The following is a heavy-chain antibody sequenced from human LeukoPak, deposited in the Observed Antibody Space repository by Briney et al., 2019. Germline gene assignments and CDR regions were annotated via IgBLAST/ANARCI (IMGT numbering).Heavy chain of an antibody. D-gene: IGHD2-2*01. J-gene: IGHJ4*02. CDR3: AIVVAAATVFDY. CDR1: GYTFTGYY. CDR2: INPNSGGT. V-gene: IGHV1-2*02. Sequence: ASVTVSCKASGYTFTGYYMHWVRQAPGQGLEWMGWINPNSGGTNYAQKFQGRVTMTRDTSISTAYMELSRLRSDDTAVYYCAIVVAAATVFDYWGQGTLVTVSS.